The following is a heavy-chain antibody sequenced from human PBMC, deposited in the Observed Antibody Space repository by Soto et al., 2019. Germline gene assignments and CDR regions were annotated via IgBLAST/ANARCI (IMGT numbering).Heavy chain of an antibody. Sequence: SGPTLVQPTQTLTLTCTFSGFSLSTSGVGVGWIRQPPGKALEWLALIYWNDDKRYSPSLKSRLTITKDTSKNQVVLTMTNMDPVDTATYYCAHSWGKWDHSALDPWGQGTLVTVSS. V-gene: IGHV2-5*01. CDR1: GFSLSTSGVG. D-gene: IGHD1-26*01. CDR3: AHSWGKWDHSALDP. CDR2: IYWNDDK. J-gene: IGHJ5*02.